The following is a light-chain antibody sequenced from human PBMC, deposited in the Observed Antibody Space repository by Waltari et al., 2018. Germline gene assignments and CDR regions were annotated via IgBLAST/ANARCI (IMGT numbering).Light chain of an antibody. V-gene: IGKV4-1*01. CDR3: QQYYSAPWT. CDR1: QSVLYSSNNKNY. J-gene: IGKJ1*01. Sequence: DIVMTQSPDSLAVSLGERATINCKSSQSVLYSSNNKNYLAWYQQKPGQPPNLLIYWASTRESGVPYRFSGGGSGTDFTLTISSLQAEDVAVYYCQQYYSAPWTFGQGTKVEIK. CDR2: WAS.